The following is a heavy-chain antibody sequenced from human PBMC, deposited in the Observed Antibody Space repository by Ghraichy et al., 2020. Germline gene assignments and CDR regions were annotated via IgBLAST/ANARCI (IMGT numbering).Heavy chain of an antibody. V-gene: IGHV3-48*03. CDR3: ARVGRGYAFWGGAYYSMDV. D-gene: IGHD3-3*01. CDR1: GFTFSNYE. J-gene: IGHJ6*03. CDR2: ISGSASTI. Sequence: GGSLRLSCAASGFTFSNYEMNWVRQAPGKGLEWVSYISGSASTIYYADSVKGRFTISRDNAKNSLYLQMNSLRAEDAAVYYCARVGRGYAFWGGAYYSMDVWGKGTTVTVSS.